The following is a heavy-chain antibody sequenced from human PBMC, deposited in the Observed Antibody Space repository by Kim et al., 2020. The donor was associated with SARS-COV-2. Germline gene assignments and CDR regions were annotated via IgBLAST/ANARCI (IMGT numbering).Heavy chain of an antibody. CDR1: GGSISSSNW. V-gene: IGHV4-4*02. D-gene: IGHD3-16*02. J-gene: IGHJ5*02. CDR2: IYHSGST. CDR3: ARSLNDNYDYVWGSYRYTGGNWFDP. Sequence: SETLSLTCAVSGGSISSSNWWSWVRQPPGKGLEWIGEIYHSGSTNYNPSLKSRVTISVDKSKNQFSLKLSSVTAADTAVYYCARSLNDNYDYVWGSYRYTGGNWFDPCGQGTLVTVSS.